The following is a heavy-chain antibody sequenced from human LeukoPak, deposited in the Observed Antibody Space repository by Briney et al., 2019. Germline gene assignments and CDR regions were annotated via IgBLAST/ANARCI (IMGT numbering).Heavy chain of an antibody. J-gene: IGHJ6*03. Sequence: SVTLSLTCTGSGGSISSYSWIWIAPAPGKGLEWIGYIYYSGSTNYIPSLKSRVTISVDTCKNQYCLKLSSVTAADTAVYYCARGPPMTTVTTYYCYYMDGWGKGTTVTVSS. CDR2: IYYSGST. D-gene: IGHD4-11*01. CDR1: GGSISSYS. V-gene: IGHV4-59*01. CDR3: ARGPPMTTVTTYYCYYMDG.